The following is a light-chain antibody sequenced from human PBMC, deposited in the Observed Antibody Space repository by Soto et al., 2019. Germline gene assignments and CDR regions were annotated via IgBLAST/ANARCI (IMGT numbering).Light chain of an antibody. CDR3: QQYNSYPLT. J-gene: IGKJ4*01. Sequence: DIQMTQSPSTLSASVGDRVTITCRASQSISSWLAWYQQKPGKAPKLLIYKAYSLESGVPSRFSGSGSGTEFALTISSLQPDDFATDYCQQYNSYPLTSGGGTKVEIK. CDR2: KAY. V-gene: IGKV1-5*03. CDR1: QSISSW.